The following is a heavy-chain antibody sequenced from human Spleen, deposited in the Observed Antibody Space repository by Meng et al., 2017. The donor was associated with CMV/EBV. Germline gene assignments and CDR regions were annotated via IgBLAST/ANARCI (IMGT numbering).Heavy chain of an antibody. J-gene: IGHJ5*01. D-gene: IGHD6-6*01. Sequence: GESLKISCEAFGYTFSRYWIAWVRQMPGKGLEWMGIIYPGDSEIRYSPAFQGHVSMSVDKTNGIAYLHWSSLKASDTAMYFCARLPMEYSSSSGWFDPWGQGTLVTVSS. CDR3: ARLPMEYSSSSGWFDP. V-gene: IGHV5-51*01. CDR2: IYPGDSEI. CDR1: GYTFSRYW.